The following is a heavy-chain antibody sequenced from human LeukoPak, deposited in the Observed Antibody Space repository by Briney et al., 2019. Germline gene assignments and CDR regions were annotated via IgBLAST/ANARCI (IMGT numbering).Heavy chain of an antibody. V-gene: IGHV4-59*08. Sequence: PSETLSLTCTVSGGSISNYYWSWIRQPPGKGLEWIGYIYYSGSTNHNPSLKSRVTISVDTSKNQVSLKLSSVTAADTAVYYCARHSGSSGAFDYWGQGTLVTVSS. CDR2: IYYSGST. CDR3: ARHSGSSGAFDY. J-gene: IGHJ4*02. D-gene: IGHD6-6*01. CDR1: GGSISNYY.